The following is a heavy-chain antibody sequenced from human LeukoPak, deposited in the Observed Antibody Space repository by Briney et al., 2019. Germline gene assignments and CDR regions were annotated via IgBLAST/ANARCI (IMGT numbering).Heavy chain of an antibody. CDR2: ISSSSSYI. Sequence: PGGSLRLSCAASGFTFSNYGMHWVRQAPGKGLEWVSSISSSSSYIYYADSVKGRFTISRDNAKNSLYLQMNSLRAEDTAVYYCARGQGGGYFFDYWGQGTLVTVSS. CDR3: ARGQGGGYFFDY. D-gene: IGHD5-24*01. CDR1: GFTFSNYG. J-gene: IGHJ4*02. V-gene: IGHV3-21*01.